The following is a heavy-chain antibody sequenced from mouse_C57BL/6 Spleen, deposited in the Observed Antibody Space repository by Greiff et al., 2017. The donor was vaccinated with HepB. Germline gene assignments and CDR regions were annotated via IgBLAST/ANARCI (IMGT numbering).Heavy chain of an antibody. Sequence: VHLVESGAELAKPGASVKLSCKASGYTFTSYWMHWVKQRPGRGLEWIGRIDPNSGGTKYNEKFKSKATLTVDKPSSTAYMQLSSLTSEDSAVYYCAREDYSNYSYFDYWGQGTTLTVSS. CDR2: IDPNSGGT. J-gene: IGHJ2*01. CDR1: GYTFTSYW. V-gene: IGHV1-72*01. D-gene: IGHD2-5*01. CDR3: AREDYSNYSYFDY.